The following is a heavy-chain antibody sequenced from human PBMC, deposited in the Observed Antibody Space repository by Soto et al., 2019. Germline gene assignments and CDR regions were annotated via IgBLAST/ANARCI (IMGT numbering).Heavy chain of an antibody. CDR2: ISGSGST. D-gene: IGHD4-4*01. J-gene: IGHJ6*03. CDR3: ANALRFTFTTVYYMDV. Sequence: EVQLLESGGGLVQPGGSLRLSCAASGFTVSSYAMSWVRQAPGKGLEWVAVISGSGSTYSADSVKGRFTISRDSSKNTVSLQMSSLRAEDTAVYYCANALRFTFTTVYYMDVWGRGTTVTVSS. CDR1: GFTVSSYA. V-gene: IGHV3-23*01.